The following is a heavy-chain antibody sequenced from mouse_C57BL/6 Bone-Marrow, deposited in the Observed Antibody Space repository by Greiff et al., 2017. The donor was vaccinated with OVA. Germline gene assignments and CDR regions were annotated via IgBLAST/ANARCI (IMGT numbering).Heavy chain of an antibody. J-gene: IGHJ2*01. V-gene: IGHV1-50*01. CDR3: ARWGWLPYYFDY. D-gene: IGHD2-3*01. Sequence: VKLQQPGAELVKPGASVKLSCKASGYTFTSYWMQWVKQRPGQGLEWIGEIDPSDSYTNYNQKFKGKATLTVDTSSSTAYMQLSSLTSEDSAVYYCARWGWLPYYFDYWGQGTTLTVSS. CDR1: GYTFTSYW. CDR2: IDPSDSYT.